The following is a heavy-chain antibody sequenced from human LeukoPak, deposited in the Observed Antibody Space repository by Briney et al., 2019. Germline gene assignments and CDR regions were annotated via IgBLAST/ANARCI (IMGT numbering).Heavy chain of an antibody. Sequence: SETLSLTCAVYGGSFSGYYWSWTRQPPGKGLEWIGEINHSGSTNYNPSLKSRVTISVDTSKNQFSLQLNSVTPEDTAVYYCARVSTTDYYDSSGTLDYWGQGTLVTVSS. V-gene: IGHV4-34*01. CDR3: ARVSTTDYYDSSGTLDY. CDR1: GGSFSGYY. D-gene: IGHD3-22*01. CDR2: INHSGST. J-gene: IGHJ4*02.